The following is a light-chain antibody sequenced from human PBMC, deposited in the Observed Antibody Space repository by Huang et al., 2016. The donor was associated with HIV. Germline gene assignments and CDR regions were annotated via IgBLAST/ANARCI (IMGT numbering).Light chain of an antibody. J-gene: IGKJ1*01. CDR3: QQGYTTSWT. CDR2: STD. Sequence: DIQMTQSPSSLSASVGDRVTITCRASQSITTYLNWYQQKPGKAPTLLIYSTDSLQRVVPSRFGGRGAWTEFTLTISSLQPDDFATYYCQQGYTTSWTFGPGTKVE. V-gene: IGKV1-39*01. CDR1: QSITTY.